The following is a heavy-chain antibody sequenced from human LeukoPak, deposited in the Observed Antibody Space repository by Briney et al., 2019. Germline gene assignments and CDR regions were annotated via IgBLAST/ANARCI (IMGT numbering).Heavy chain of an antibody. J-gene: IGHJ6*03. CDR1: GYSISSGYY. CDR3: ARGPKVTTLRFYYYYYMDV. Sequence: PSETLSLTCTVSGYSISSGYYWGWIRQPPGKGLEWIGEINHSGSTNYNPSLKSRVTISVDTSKNQFSLKLSSVTAADTAVYYCARGPKVTTLRFYYYYYMDVWGKGTTVTVSS. D-gene: IGHD4-17*01. V-gene: IGHV4-38-2*02. CDR2: INHSGST.